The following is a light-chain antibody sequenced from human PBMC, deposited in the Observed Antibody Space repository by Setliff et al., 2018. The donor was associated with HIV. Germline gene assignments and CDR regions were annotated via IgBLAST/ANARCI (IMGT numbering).Light chain of an antibody. V-gene: IGLV2-11*01. J-gene: IGLJ1*01. CDR1: SSVVGASNS. Sequence: QSVLTQPRSVSGSPGQSVTISCTGTSSVVGASNSVSWYQHHPGKAPKVIIYDVSDRPSGVPDRFSGSKSGNTASLTISGLQAVDEADYYCCSYAGSYTSLYVFGTGTKV. CDR3: CSYAGSYTSLYV. CDR2: DVS.